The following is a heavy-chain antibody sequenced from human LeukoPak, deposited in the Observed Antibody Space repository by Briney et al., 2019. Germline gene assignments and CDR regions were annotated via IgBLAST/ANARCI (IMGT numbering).Heavy chain of an antibody. CDR2: INPNTGET. J-gene: IGHJ3*02. D-gene: IGHD1-26*01. Sequence: ASVKVSCKASGYTFTGYYMHWVRQAPGRGLEWMGWINPNTGETNYAQTFQGRVTMTRHTSISTACMELSRLRSDDTAVFYCARVSGSNDAFDIWGQGTTVTVSS. CDR3: ARVSGSNDAFDI. CDR1: GYTFTGYY. V-gene: IGHV1-2*02.